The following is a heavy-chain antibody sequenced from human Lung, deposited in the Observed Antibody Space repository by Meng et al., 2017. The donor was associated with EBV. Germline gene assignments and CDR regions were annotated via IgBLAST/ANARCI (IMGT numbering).Heavy chain of an antibody. J-gene: IGHJ5*02. CDR1: GDSISSFYY. CDR3: ARPFPSWQSPRLDPFGA. D-gene: IGHD6-19*01. CDR2: VHYTGST. V-gene: IGHV4-39*01. Sequence: LQRRDAVPGKVTPPETLSLTCTVSGDSISSFYYWGWIRQPPGRGLEWIGSVHYTGSTYYSPSLKSRVTVSVDTSKNQFSLRLTSVTAADTAVYYCARPFPSWQSPRLDPFGAWGQGTLVTVSS.